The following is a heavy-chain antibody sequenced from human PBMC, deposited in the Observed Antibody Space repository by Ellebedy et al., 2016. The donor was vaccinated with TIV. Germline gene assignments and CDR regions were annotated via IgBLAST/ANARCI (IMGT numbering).Heavy chain of an antibody. CDR1: GGSISSGGYY. D-gene: IGHD2-2*01. J-gene: IGHJ4*02. CDR2: IYYSGST. CDR3: ARASVVPAVFDY. Sequence: SETLSLTXTVSGGSISSGGYYWSWIRQHPGKGLEWIGYIYYSGSTYYNPSLKSRVTISVDTSKNQFSLKLSSVTAADTAVYYCARASVVPAVFDYWGQGALVTVSS. V-gene: IGHV4-31*03.